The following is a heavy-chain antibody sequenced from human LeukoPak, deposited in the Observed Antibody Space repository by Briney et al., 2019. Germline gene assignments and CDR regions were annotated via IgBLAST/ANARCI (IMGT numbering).Heavy chain of an antibody. CDR3: ARVGQVDSSGYYFMSLDY. Sequence: PGGSLRLSCAASGFTFSSYAMHWVRQAPGKGPEWVAVISYDGSNKYYADSVKGRFTISRDNSKNTLYLQMNSLRAEDTAVYYCARVGQVDSSGYYFMSLDYWGQGTLVTVSS. D-gene: IGHD3-22*01. CDR1: GFTFSSYA. V-gene: IGHV3-30-3*01. J-gene: IGHJ4*02. CDR2: ISYDGSNK.